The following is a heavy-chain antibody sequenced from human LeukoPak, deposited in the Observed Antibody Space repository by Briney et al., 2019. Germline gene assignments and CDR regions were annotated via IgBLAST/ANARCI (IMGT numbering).Heavy chain of an antibody. J-gene: IGHJ6*03. CDR1: GFTFSDYG. Sequence: GGSLRLSCAASGFTFSDYGLHWVRQAPGQGLEWVALIWHDGSNKYYADSVMGRFTISRDNSKNTLYLQRNSLRAEDTAMYYCAKDGDAYTEFYYYYMDVWGKGTTVTVSS. CDR3: AKDGDAYTEFYYYYMDV. CDR2: IWHDGSNK. D-gene: IGHD5-24*01. V-gene: IGHV3-33*06.